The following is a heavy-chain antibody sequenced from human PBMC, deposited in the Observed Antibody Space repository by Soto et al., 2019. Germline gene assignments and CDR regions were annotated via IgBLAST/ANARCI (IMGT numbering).Heavy chain of an antibody. CDR1: GFTFSTYW. Sequence: GGSLRLSCAASGFTFSTYWMSWVRQAPWKGLEWVANIKPDGSEKWYVDSVKGRFTISRDNAKNSLYLQMNSLRAEDTAVYYCARGDYYDSSGPFSDAFDIWGQGTMVTVSS. CDR3: ARGDYYDSSGPFSDAFDI. D-gene: IGHD3-22*01. CDR2: IKPDGSEK. V-gene: IGHV3-7*04. J-gene: IGHJ3*02.